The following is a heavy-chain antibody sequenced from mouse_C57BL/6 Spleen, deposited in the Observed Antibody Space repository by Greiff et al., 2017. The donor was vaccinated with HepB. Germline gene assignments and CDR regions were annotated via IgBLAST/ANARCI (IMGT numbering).Heavy chain of an antibody. CDR1: GYSITSGYY. Sequence: EVKLLESGPGLVKPSQSLSLTCSVTGYSITSGYYWNWIRQFPGNKLEWMGYISYDGSNNYNPSLKNRISITRDTSKNQFFLKLNSVTTEDTATYYCARVGDEGYFDYWGQGTTLTVSS. CDR3: ARVGDEGYFDY. CDR2: ISYDGSN. J-gene: IGHJ2*01. D-gene: IGHD3-3*01. V-gene: IGHV3-6*01.